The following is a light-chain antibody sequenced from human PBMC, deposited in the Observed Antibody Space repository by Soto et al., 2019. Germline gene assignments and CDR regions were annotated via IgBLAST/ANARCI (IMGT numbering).Light chain of an antibody. CDR1: KLGDKY. CDR2: QDS. J-gene: IGLJ2*01. CDR3: QAWDSSTARGV. V-gene: IGLV3-1*01. Sequence: SSELTQPPSVSVSPGQTASITCSGDKLGDKYACWYQQKPGQSPVLVIYQDSKRPSGIPERFSGSNSGNTATLTISGTQAMDEADYYCQAWDSSTARGVFGGGTQLTVL.